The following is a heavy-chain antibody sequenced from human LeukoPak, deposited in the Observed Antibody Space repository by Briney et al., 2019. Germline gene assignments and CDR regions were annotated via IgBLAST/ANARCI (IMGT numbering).Heavy chain of an antibody. J-gene: IGHJ3*02. V-gene: IGHV3-23*01. CDR3: AKVEGSFPRSAFDI. D-gene: IGHD3-3*01. CDR1: GFTFSSYA. CDR2: IRASGGST. Sequence: GGSLRLSCAASGFTFSSYAMNWVRQAPGKGLDWVSAIRASGGSTYYADSVKGRFTISRDNSKNTLYLQINSLRAEDTAVYYCAKVEGSFPRSAFDIWGQGTMVTVSS.